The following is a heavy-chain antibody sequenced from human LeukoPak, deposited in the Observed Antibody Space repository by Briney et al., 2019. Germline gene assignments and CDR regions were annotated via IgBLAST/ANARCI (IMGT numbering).Heavy chain of an antibody. CDR1: GGSISSSNYY. D-gene: IGHD6-13*01. CDR2: INHSGST. J-gene: IGHJ5*02. V-gene: IGHV4-39*07. Sequence: SETLSLTCTVSGGSISSSNYYWGWIRQPPGKGLEWIGEINHSGSTNYNPSLKSRVTISVDTSKNQFSLKLSSVTAADTAVYYCARAYSSSWYFNWFDPWGQGTLVTVSS. CDR3: ARAYSSSWYFNWFDP.